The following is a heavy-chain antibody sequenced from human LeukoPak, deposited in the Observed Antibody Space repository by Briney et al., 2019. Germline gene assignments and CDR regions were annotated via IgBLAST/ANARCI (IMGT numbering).Heavy chain of an antibody. V-gene: IGHV1-2*04. CDR2: INPNSGGT. CDR1: GYTFTGYY. J-gene: IGHJ6*02. Sequence: GASVKVSCKASGYTFTGYYMHWVRQAPGQGLEWMGWINPNSGGTNYAQKFQGWVTMTRDTSISTAYMELSRLRSGDTAVYYCARDLVDCSGGSCYSYYYYGMDVWGQGTTVTVSS. CDR3: ARDLVDCSGGSCYSYYYYGMDV. D-gene: IGHD2-15*01.